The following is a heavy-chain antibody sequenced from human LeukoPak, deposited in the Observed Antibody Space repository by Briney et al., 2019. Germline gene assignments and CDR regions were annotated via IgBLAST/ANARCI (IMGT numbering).Heavy chain of an antibody. V-gene: IGHV3-23*01. D-gene: IGHD2-2*02. CDR1: GFSFDDYT. J-gene: IGHJ4*02. CDR3: AKGRLPATAIRQGVDY. CDR2: ISGSGGST. Sequence: PGGSLRLSCAASGFSFDDYTMHWVRQAPGKGLEWVSAISGSGGSTYYADSVKGRFTISRDNSKNTLYLQMNSLRAEDTAVYYCAKGRLPATAIRQGVDYWGQGTLVTVSS.